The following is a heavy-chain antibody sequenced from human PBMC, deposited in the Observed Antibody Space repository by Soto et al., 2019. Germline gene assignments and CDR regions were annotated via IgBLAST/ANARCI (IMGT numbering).Heavy chain of an antibody. D-gene: IGHD6-19*01. CDR2: ISGSGGST. V-gene: IGHV3-23*01. CDR3: AEVGQQWLVHYTHY. J-gene: IGHJ4*02. Sequence: EVQLLESGGGLVQPGGSLRLSCAASGFTFSSYAMSWVRQAPGKGLEWVSAISGSGGSTYYADSVKGRFSIPRDNSKNTRYLQMNSLRANNTAVYYCAEVGQQWLVHYTHYWGRGTMVTVTS. CDR1: GFTFSSYA.